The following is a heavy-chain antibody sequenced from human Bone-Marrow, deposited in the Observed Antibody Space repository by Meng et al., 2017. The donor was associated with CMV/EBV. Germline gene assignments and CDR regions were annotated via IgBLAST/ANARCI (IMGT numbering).Heavy chain of an antibody. V-gene: IGHV3-11*04. CDR1: GFTFSDYY. CDR2: ISSSGSTI. J-gene: IGHJ3*02. D-gene: IGHD3-22*01. Sequence: GGSLRLSCAASGFTFSDYYMSWIRQAPGKGLEWVSYISSSGSTIYYADSVKGRFTISRDNAKNSLYLQMNSLRAEDTAVYYCARDLSDDSSGYGAFDIWGQGTMVTVSS. CDR3: ARDLSDDSSGYGAFDI.